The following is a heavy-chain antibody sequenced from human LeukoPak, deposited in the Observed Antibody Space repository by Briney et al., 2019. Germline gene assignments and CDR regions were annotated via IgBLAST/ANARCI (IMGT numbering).Heavy chain of an antibody. D-gene: IGHD6-19*01. CDR1: GGSFSGYY. Sequence: PSETLSLTCAVYGGSFSGYYWGWIRQPPGKGLEWIGSIYYSGSTYYNPSLKSRVTISVDTSKNQFSLKLSSVTAADTAVYYCARESPRSIAVAGTNAFDIWGQGTMVTVSS. CDR2: IYYSGST. CDR3: ARESPRSIAVAGTNAFDI. J-gene: IGHJ3*02. V-gene: IGHV4-34*01.